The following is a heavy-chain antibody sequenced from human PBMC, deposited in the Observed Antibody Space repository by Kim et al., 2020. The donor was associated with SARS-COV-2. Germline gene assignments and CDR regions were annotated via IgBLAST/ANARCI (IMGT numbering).Heavy chain of an antibody. CDR2: IYYSGST. CDR1: GGSISSYY. Sequence: SETLSLTCTVSGGSISSYYWSWIRQPPGKGLEWIGYIYYSGSTNYNPSLKSRVTISVDTSKNQFSLKLSSVTAADTAVYYCAREFRIPGELLSFDPWGQGTLVTVSS. J-gene: IGHJ5*02. CDR3: AREFRIPGELLSFDP. V-gene: IGHV4-59*01. D-gene: IGHD3-10*01.